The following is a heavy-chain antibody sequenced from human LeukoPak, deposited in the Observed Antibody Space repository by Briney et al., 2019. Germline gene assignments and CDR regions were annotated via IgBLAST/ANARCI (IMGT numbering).Heavy chain of an antibody. D-gene: IGHD6-13*01. J-gene: IGHJ3*02. CDR1: GFTFTSSA. Sequence: SVKVSCKASGFTFTSSAMQWVRQARGQRLEWIGWIVVGSGNTNYAQKFQERVTITRDMSTSTAYMELSSLRSEDTAVYYCARGSSSCQYAFDIWGQGTMVTVSS. CDR3: ARGSSSCQYAFDI. V-gene: IGHV1-58*02. CDR2: IVVGSGNT.